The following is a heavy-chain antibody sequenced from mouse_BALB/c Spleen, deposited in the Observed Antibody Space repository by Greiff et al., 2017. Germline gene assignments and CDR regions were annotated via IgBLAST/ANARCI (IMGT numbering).Heavy chain of an antibody. V-gene: IGHV1-14*01. D-gene: IGHD1-1*01. CDR3: ARSQISTVVEPPFAY. Sequence: VQLKESGPELVKPGASVKMSCKASGYTFTSYVMHWVKQKPGQGLEWIGYINPYNDGTKYNEKFKGKATLTSDKSSSTAYMELSSLTSEDSAVYYCARSQISTVVEPPFAYWGQGTLVTVSA. CDR1: GYTFTSYV. J-gene: IGHJ3*01. CDR2: INPYNDGT.